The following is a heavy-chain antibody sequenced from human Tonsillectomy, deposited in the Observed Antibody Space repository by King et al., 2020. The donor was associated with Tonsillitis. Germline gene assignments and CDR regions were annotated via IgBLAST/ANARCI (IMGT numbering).Heavy chain of an antibody. Sequence: VQLVESGGGVVQPGRSLRLSCAASGFTFSSYAMHWVRQAPGKGLEWVAVISYDGSNKYYADSVKGRFTISRDNSKNTLYLQMNSLRAEDTAVYYCASSTSCSGGSCYSEGGYWGQGTLVTVSS. CDR2: ISYDGSNK. CDR3: ASSTSCSGGSCYSEGGY. V-gene: IGHV3-30*01. CDR1: GFTFSSYA. J-gene: IGHJ4*02. D-gene: IGHD2-15*01.